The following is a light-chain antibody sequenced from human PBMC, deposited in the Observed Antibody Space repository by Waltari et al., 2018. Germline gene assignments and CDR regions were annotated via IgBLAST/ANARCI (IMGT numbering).Light chain of an antibody. Sequence: QSALTQPRSVSVSPGQSVTISCTGTSSDVGGYNYSSWYQQHPGKAPKLMIYDVSKRPSGVPDRFSGSKSGNTASLTISGLQAEDEADYYCCSYAGSYTLVFGGGTKLTVL. CDR3: CSYAGSYTLV. V-gene: IGLV2-11*01. CDR1: SSDVGGYNY. CDR2: DVS. J-gene: IGLJ2*01.